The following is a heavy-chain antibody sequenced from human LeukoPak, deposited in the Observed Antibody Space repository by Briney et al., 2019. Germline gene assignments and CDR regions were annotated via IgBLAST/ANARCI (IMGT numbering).Heavy chain of an antibody. Sequence: SETLSLTCTVSGGSISSYYWNWIRQPAGKGLEWIGRIYTSGSTNYNPSLKSRVTISVDTSKNQFSLKLSSVTAADTAVYYCASNGDHGAFDIWGQGTMVTVSS. CDR3: ASNGDHGAFDI. D-gene: IGHD4-17*01. CDR2: IYTSGST. V-gene: IGHV4-4*07. CDR1: GGSISSYY. J-gene: IGHJ3*02.